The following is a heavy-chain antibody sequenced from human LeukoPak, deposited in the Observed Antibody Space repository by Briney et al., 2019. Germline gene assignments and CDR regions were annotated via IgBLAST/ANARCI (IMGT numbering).Heavy chain of an antibody. CDR1: GYTFTGYY. V-gene: IGHV1-2*06. CDR3: ARREGTGDRPFDY. J-gene: IGHJ4*02. CDR2: INPNSGGT. D-gene: IGHD7-27*01. Sequence: ASXKVSCKASGYTFTGYYMHWVRQAPGQGLEWMGRINPNSGGTNYAQKFQGRVTMTRDTSISTAYMELSRLRSDDTAVYYCARREGTGDRPFDYWGQGTLVTVSS.